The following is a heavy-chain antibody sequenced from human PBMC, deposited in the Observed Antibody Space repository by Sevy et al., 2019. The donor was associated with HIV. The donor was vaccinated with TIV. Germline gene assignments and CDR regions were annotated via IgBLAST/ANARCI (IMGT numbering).Heavy chain of an antibody. CDR3: AKESYYDFWSGYYMGVGFDY. D-gene: IGHD3-3*01. V-gene: IGHV3-30*02. CDR1: GFTFSSYG. Sequence: GGSLRLSCAASGFTFSSYGMHWVRQAPGKGLEWVAFIRYDGSNKYYADSVKGRFTISRDNSKNTLYLQMNSLGAEDTAVDYCAKESYYDFWSGYYMGVGFDYWGQGTLVTVSS. J-gene: IGHJ4*02. CDR2: IRYDGSNK.